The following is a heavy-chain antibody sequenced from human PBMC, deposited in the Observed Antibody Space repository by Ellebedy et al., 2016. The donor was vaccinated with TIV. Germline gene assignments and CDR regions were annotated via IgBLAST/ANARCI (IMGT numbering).Heavy chain of an antibody. CDR1: AISFTNAW. V-gene: IGHV3-15*07. J-gene: IGHJ4*02. D-gene: IGHD2-2*01. CDR3: TTELCSSGCYPGNY. Sequence: GESLKISCAASAISFTNAWMNWVRQAPGRGLEWVGRIKSSSDGWTTDYAAPVKGRFTIARDDSKNTVNLQMKSLTSEETAVYYCTTELCSSGCYPGNYWGQGTHVTVSS. CDR2: IKSSSDGWTT.